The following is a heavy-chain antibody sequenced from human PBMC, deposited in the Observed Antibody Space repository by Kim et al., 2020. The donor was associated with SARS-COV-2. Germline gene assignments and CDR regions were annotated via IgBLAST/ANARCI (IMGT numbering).Heavy chain of an antibody. CDR1: GYTFTSYG. D-gene: IGHD3-16*01. CDR2: ISAYNGNT. Sequence: ASVKVSCKASGYTFTSYGISWVRQAPGQGLEWMGWISAYNGNTNYAQKLQGRVTMTTDTSTSTAYMELRSLRSDDTAVYYCARVRGFGGVIYYYGMDVWGQGTTVTVSS. CDR3: ARVRGFGGVIYYYGMDV. J-gene: IGHJ6*02. V-gene: IGHV1-18*01.